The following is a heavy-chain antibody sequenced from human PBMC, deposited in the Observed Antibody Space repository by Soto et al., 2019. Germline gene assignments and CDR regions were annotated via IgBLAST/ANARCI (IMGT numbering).Heavy chain of an antibody. V-gene: IGHV3-23*01. J-gene: IGHJ4*02. D-gene: IGHD6-19*01. CDR2: FTSGGST. Sequence: EVQLLESGGDLVQPGWSLRLSCAASGFIFSNYAMTWVRQAPGKGPEWVSTFTSGGSTYYRDTVKGRFTISRDNSKNTLYLQMNSLRAEATAVYYCARTDKYNSQSSGWANRFDYWGQGTLVTVSS. CDR1: GFIFSNYA. CDR3: ARTDKYNSQSSGWANRFDY.